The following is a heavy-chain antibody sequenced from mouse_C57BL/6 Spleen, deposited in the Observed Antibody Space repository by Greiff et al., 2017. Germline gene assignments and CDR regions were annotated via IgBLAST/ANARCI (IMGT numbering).Heavy chain of an antibody. J-gene: IGHJ4*01. V-gene: IGHV1-81*01. CDR3: ARPPNYRKTPSYAMGC. CDR1: GYTFTSYG. CDR2: IYPRSGNT. D-gene: IGHD2-1*01. Sequence: QVQLQQSGAELARPGASVKLSCKASGYTFTSYGISWVKQRTGQGLEWIGEIYPRSGNTYYNEKFKGKATLTADKSSSTAYMELRSLTSEDSAVCFCARPPNYRKTPSYAMGCWGQGASVTVSS.